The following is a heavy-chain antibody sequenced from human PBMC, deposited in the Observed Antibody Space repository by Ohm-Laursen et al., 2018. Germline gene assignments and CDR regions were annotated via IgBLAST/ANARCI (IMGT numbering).Heavy chain of an antibody. CDR1: GFTFSSYA. J-gene: IGHJ4*02. V-gene: IGHV3-21*01. Sequence: SLRLSCTASGFTFSSYAMNWVRQAPGEGLEWVSSISSGSRYIHYADSVQGRFTLSRDNAKNSLYLQMNSLRAEDTAVYYCARDHRGSGSPDEHYFDYWGQGTLVTVSS. CDR2: ISSGSRYI. D-gene: IGHD3-10*01. CDR3: ARDHRGSGSPDEHYFDY.